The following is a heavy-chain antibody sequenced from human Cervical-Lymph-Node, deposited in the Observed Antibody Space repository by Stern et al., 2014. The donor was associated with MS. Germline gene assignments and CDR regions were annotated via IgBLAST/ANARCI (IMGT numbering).Heavy chain of an antibody. D-gene: IGHD3-10*01. Sequence: QVQLVQSGADVRRPGASVTVSCEASGYTFTSHGISWVRQAPGQGLEWMGWINTNNGTTNTAQKFKGRVTMTRDTSTSTAYMEVRSLRSDDTAVYYCGRDLSYGTADYWGQGTLVTVSS. CDR1: GYTFTSHG. CDR3: GRDLSYGTADY. J-gene: IGHJ4*02. CDR2: INTNNGTT. V-gene: IGHV1-18*01.